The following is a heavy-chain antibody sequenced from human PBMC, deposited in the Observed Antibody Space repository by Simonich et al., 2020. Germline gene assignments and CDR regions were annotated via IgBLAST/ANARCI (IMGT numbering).Heavy chain of an antibody. CDR2: IYYSGST. J-gene: IGHJ3*02. Sequence: QLQLQESGPGLVKPSETLSLTCTVSGGSISSSSYYWGWIRQPPGKGLEWIGRIYYSGSTHYNPSLKSRVTISVDTSKNQFSLKLSSVTAADTAVYYCARHAGFAFDIWGQGTMVTVSS. CDR3: ARHAGFAFDI. V-gene: IGHV4-39*01. CDR1: GGSISSSSYY. D-gene: IGHD6-13*01.